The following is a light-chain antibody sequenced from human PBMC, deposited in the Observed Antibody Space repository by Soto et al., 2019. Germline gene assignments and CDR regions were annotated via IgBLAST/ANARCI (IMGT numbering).Light chain of an antibody. V-gene: IGKV3-20*01. CDR2: GAS. CDR1: QSFSSSY. J-gene: IGKJ4*01. Sequence: EIVLTQSPGTLSLSPGERVTLSCRASQSFSSSYLAWYQQKPGQAPRLLIYGASRRATGIPDRFSGSGSEADFTLTISSLEPEDSAVYYCQQYGSSPLTFGGGTKVEIK. CDR3: QQYGSSPLT.